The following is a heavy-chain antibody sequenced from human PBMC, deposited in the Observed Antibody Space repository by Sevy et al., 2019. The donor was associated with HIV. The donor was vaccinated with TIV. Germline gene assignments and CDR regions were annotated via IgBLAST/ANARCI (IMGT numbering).Heavy chain of an antibody. CDR1: GFTFDDYT. CDR2: ISWDGGST. Sequence: GGSLRLSCAASGFTFDDYTMHWVRQAPGKGLEWVSLISWDGGSTYYADSVKGRFTISRDNSKNSLYLQMNSLRTEDTALYYCASSGWSLYYFDYWGQRTLVTVSS. CDR3: ASSGWSLYYFDY. J-gene: IGHJ4*02. V-gene: IGHV3-43*01. D-gene: IGHD6-19*01.